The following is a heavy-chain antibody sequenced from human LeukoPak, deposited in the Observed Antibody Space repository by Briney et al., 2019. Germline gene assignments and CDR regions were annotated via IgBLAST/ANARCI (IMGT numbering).Heavy chain of an antibody. CDR3: AKDRGYDFSYGMDV. V-gene: IGHV3-23*01. Sequence: GGSLRLSCAASGLSFSSYGMSWVRQAPGKGLEWLAVVSGSGDTTYYAESVKGRLAISRDNSKNILYLQMNSLRVDDTAIYYCAKDRGYDFSYGMDVWGQGTTVTVSS. J-gene: IGHJ6*02. CDR1: GLSFSSYG. D-gene: IGHD5-12*01. CDR2: VSGSGDTT.